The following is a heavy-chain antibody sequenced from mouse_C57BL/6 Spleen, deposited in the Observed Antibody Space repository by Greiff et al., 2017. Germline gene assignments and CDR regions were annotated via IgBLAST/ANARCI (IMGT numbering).Heavy chain of an antibody. CDR1: GYTFTSYW. CDR2: IYPGSGST. Sequence: VKLVESGAELVKPGASVKMSCKASGYTFTSYWITWVKERPGQGLEWIGDIYPGSGSTNYNEKFKSKATLTVDTSSSTAYMQLSSLTSEDSAVYYCARPYGSSLEWWFDVWGTGTTVTVSS. CDR3: ARPYGSSLEWWFDV. D-gene: IGHD1-1*01. J-gene: IGHJ1*03. V-gene: IGHV1-55*01.